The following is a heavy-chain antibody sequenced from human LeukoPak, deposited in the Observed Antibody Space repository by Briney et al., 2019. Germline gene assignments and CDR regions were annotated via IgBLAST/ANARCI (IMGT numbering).Heavy chain of an antibody. J-gene: IGHJ4*02. CDR3: ATVPMIVVAPLDY. D-gene: IGHD3-22*01. Sequence: GATVKISCKASGYTFTDYYMHWVQQAPGEGLEWMGRVDPEDGETIYAEKFQGRVTITADTSTDTAYMELSSLRSEDTAVYYCATVPMIVVAPLDYWGQGTLVTVSS. CDR1: GYTFTDYY. V-gene: IGHV1-69-2*01. CDR2: VDPEDGET.